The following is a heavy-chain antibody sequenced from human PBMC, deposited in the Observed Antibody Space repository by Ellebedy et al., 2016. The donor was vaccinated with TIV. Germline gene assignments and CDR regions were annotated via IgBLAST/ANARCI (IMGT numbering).Heavy chain of an antibody. V-gene: IGHV2-5*02. CDR3: AHRLTALPGAYYFDY. CDR2: IYWDDDK. CDR1: GFSVSTSGVG. Sequence: SGPMLVKPTQTLTLTCTFSGFSVSTSGVGVGWIRQPPGKALEWLALIYWDDDKRYSPSLKSRLTITKDTSKNRVVLTMTNMDPVDTATYFCAHRLTALPGAYYFDYWGQGILVTVSS. D-gene: IGHD7-27*01. J-gene: IGHJ4*02.